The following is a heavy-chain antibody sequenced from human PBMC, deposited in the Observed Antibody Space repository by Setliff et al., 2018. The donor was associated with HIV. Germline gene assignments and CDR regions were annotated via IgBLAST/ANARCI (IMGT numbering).Heavy chain of an antibody. Sequence: GGSLRLSCAASGFTFSTYPMNWVRQAPGKGLEWVSYITGSSDIIHYADSVKGRFTVSRDNAKNSLFLQMNSLRAEDTAVYYCARTPRYYDYAWGSYGAPLYYFDYWGQGTLVTVSS. J-gene: IGHJ4*02. V-gene: IGHV3-48*04. D-gene: IGHD3-16*01. CDR1: GFTFSTYP. CDR3: ARTPRYYDYAWGSYGAPLYYFDY. CDR2: ITGSSDII.